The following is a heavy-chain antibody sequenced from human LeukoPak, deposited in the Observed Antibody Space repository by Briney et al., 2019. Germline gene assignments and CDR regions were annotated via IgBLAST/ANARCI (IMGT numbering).Heavy chain of an antibody. CDR1: GITFSSYW. Sequence: TGGSLRLSCAASGITFSSYWMSWVRQAPGKGLEWVANIKQDGSEKYYVDSVKGRFTISRDNAKNSLFLQMNSLRAEDTAMYYCVRGKASAGPYFDYWGQGTLVTVSS. V-gene: IGHV3-7*03. CDR2: IKQDGSEK. D-gene: IGHD6-13*01. J-gene: IGHJ4*02. CDR3: VRGKASAGPYFDY.